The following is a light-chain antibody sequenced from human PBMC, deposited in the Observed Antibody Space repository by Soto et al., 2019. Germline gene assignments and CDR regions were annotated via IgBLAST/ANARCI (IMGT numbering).Light chain of an antibody. V-gene: IGLV2-14*01. CDR2: EVN. J-gene: IGLJ1*01. CDR3: SSYSISTASL. CDR1: SSDVGGDDY. Sequence: QSALTQPASVSGSPGQTITISCTGTSSDVGGDDYVSWYQLHPGKAPKLMVFEVNNRPSGVSSRFSGSKSGNTASLTISGLQAEDEADYFCSSYSISTASLFGTGTKVTVL.